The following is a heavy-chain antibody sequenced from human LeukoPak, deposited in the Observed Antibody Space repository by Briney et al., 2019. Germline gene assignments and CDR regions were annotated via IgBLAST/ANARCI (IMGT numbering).Heavy chain of an antibody. CDR2: IGSDNKP. J-gene: IGHJ4*02. V-gene: IGHV3-23*01. Sequence: PGGSLRLSCEASGFTFNAYAMTWVRQAPGKGLEWVSSIGSDNKPHYSESVKGRFAISRDNSKNTLYLQMNSLRAEDTAVYYCARDYNWNSFDYWGQGTLVTVSS. CDR1: GFTFNAYA. D-gene: IGHD1-20*01. CDR3: ARDYNWNSFDY.